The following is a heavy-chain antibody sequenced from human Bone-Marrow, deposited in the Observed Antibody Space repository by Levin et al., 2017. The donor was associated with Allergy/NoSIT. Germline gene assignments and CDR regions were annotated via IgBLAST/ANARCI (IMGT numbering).Heavy chain of an antibody. CDR1: GFTFSSYG. V-gene: IGHV3-30*18. CDR3: AKGRGYSYGTAAPPFDY. CDR2: ISYDGSNK. Sequence: GGSLRLSCAASGFTFSSYGMHWVRQAPGKGLEWVAVISYDGSNKYYADSVKGRFTISRDNSKNTLYLQMNSLRAEDTAVYYCAKGRGYSYGTAAPPFDYWGQGTLVTVSS. J-gene: IGHJ4*02. D-gene: IGHD5-18*01.